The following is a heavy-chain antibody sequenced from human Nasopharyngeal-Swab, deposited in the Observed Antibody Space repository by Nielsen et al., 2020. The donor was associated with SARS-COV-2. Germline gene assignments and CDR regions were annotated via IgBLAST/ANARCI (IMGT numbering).Heavy chain of an antibody. D-gene: IGHD6-13*01. V-gene: IGHV1-69*06. CDR1: GGTFSSYA. CDR3: ARDAPIAAAGKRGPDGPVYYFDY. J-gene: IGHJ4*02. Sequence: SVKVSCKASGGTFSSYAISWVRQAPGQGLEWMGGINPIFGTANYAQKFQGRVTITADKSTSTAYMELSSLRSEDTAVYYCARDAPIAAAGKRGPDGPVYYFDYWGQGTLVTVSS. CDR2: INPIFGTA.